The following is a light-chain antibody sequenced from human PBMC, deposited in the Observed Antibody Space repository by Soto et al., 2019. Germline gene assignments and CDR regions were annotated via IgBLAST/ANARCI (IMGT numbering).Light chain of an antibody. J-gene: IGKJ2*01. V-gene: IGKV1-39*01. CDR2: AAA. Sequence: DIQMTQSPSSLSASVGDRVTITCRASQSISSYLNWYQQKPGKAPKLLIYAAASLPSAVPSRFSGTGSGTDFTLTISSLQPDDFATYYCQQSYSTPYTFGQATKLEIK. CDR3: QQSYSTPYT. CDR1: QSISSY.